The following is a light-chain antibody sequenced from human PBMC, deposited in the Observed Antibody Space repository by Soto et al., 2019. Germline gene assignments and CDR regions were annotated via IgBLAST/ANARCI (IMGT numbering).Light chain of an antibody. CDR2: GAS. V-gene: IGKV3-15*01. Sequence: EIVMTQSPATLSVSPGERATLSCRASQSVSSNLAWYQPKPGQAPRLLIYGASTRATGIPARFSGSGSGTEFTITISSLQSEDFAVYYCQQYNNWPRTFGQGTKVEIK. CDR1: QSVSSN. CDR3: QQYNNWPRT. J-gene: IGKJ1*01.